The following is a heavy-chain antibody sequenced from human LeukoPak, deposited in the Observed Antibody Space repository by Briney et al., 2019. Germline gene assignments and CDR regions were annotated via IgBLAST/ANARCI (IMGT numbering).Heavy chain of an antibody. V-gene: IGHV1-18*04. J-gene: IGHJ4*02. CDR1: GYTFPSPR. Sequence: GASVNLSCTASGYTFPSPRISCVRHAPRQPPEWTRWISAYNGNTNYAQKLQGRVTMTTDTSTSTAYMELRSLRSDDTAVYYCARDLPTYDSSGYYSDYWGQGTLVTVSS. CDR3: ARDLPTYDSSGYYSDY. CDR2: ISAYNGNT. D-gene: IGHD3-22*01.